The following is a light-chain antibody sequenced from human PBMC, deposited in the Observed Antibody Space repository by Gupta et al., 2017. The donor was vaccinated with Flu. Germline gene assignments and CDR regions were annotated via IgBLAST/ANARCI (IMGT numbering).Light chain of an antibody. CDR1: TSDVGRSNS. V-gene: IGLV2-14*03. J-gene: IGLJ1*01. Sequence: QSALTQPASVSGSPGQSIPISCTGTTSDVGRSNSFSWYQHHPGKAPKLMISDVSNRPSGVSCRFSGSKSGNTASLTISGLGAEDECDYYCSSYTSTNTFYVFGTGTKVTVL. CDR2: DVS. CDR3: SSYTSTNTFYV.